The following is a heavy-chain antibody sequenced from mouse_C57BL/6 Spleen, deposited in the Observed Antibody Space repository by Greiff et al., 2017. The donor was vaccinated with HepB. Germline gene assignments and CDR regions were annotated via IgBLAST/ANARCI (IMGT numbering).Heavy chain of an antibody. J-gene: IGHJ4*01. V-gene: IGHV1-55*01. CDR3: ARSSYYSRGMDY. CDR2: IYPGSGST. Sequence: QVQLQQPGAELVKPGASVKMSCKASGYTFTSYWITWVKQRPGQGLEWIGDIYPGSGSTNYNEKFKSKATLTVDTSSSTAYMQLSSLTSEDSAVYYCARSSYYSRGMDYWGQGTSVTVSS. CDR1: GYTFTSYW. D-gene: IGHD2-5*01.